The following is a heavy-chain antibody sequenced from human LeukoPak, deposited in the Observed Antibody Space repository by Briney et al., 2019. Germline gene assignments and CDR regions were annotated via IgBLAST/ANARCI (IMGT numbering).Heavy chain of an antibody. D-gene: IGHD2-15*01. CDR2: IKSKTDGGTT. J-gene: IGHJ4*02. Sequence: GGSLRLSCAASGFTFSNAWMSWVRQAPGKGLEWVGRIKSKTDGGTTDYAAPVKGRFTISRDDSKNTLYLQMNSLKTEDTAVYYCTIDSTRCSGGSCYSSTVDYWGQGTLVTVSS. CDR1: GFTFSNAW. V-gene: IGHV3-15*01. CDR3: TIDSTRCSGGSCYSSTVDY.